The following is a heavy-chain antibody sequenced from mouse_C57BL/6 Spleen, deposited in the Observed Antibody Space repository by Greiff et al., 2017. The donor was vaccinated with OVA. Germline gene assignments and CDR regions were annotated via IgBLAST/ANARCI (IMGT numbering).Heavy chain of an antibody. D-gene: IGHD1-1*02. CDR3: ARNSWSYAMDY. CDR1: GFSLTSYA. V-gene: IGHV2-9-1*01. CDR2: IWPGGGT. J-gene: IGHJ4*01. Sequence: QVQLKESGPGLVAPSQSLSITCTVSGFSLTSYAISWVRQPPGKGLEWLGVIWPGGGTNYNSALKSRLSISKDNSKSQVFLKMNSLQTDDTARYYCARNSWSYAMDYWGQGTSLTVSS.